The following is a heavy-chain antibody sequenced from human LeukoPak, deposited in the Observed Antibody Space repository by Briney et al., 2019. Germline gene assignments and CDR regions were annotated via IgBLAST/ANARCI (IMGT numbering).Heavy chain of an antibody. J-gene: IGHJ4*02. Sequence: GASVKVSCKAFGYTFTSNYMHWVRQAPGQGLEWMGIINPSGGSTSYAQKFQGRVTMTRDMSTSTVYMELSSLRSEDTAVYYCARDLYYYDSSGFLDYWGQGTLVTVSS. D-gene: IGHD3-22*01. V-gene: IGHV1-46*01. CDR3: ARDLYYYDSSGFLDY. CDR1: GYTFTSNY. CDR2: INPSGGST.